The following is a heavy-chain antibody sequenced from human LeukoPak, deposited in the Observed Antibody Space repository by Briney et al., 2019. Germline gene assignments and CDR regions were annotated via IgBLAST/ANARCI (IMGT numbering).Heavy chain of an antibody. CDR1: GFTFTNYA. Sequence: GGSLRLSCAASGFTFTNYAMHWVRQAPGKGLEWVAVMSNDGSNRYYAGSVKGRFTISRDNSENTLYLQMNYLRAEDTAVYYCARDRGTIAAAGVDYWGRGTLVTVSS. D-gene: IGHD6-13*01. CDR3: ARDRGTIAAAGVDY. J-gene: IGHJ4*02. CDR2: MSNDGSNR. V-gene: IGHV3-30-3*01.